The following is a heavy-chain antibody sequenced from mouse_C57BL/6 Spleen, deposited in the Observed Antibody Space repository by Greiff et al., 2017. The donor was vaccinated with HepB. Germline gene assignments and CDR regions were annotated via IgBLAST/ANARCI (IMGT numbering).Heavy chain of an antibody. Sequence: EVMLVESGGGLVKPGGSLKLSYAASGFTFSDYGMHWVRQAPEKGLEWVAYISSGSSTIYYADTVKGRFTISRDNAKNTLFLQMTSLRSEDTAMYYCARPDGYYAYFDVWGTGTTVTVSS. D-gene: IGHD2-3*01. CDR3: ARPDGYYAYFDV. CDR1: GFTFSDYG. J-gene: IGHJ1*03. CDR2: ISSGSSTI. V-gene: IGHV5-17*01.